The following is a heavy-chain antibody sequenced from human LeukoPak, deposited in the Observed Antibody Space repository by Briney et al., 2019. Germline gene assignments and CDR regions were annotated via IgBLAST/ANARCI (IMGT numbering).Heavy chain of an antibody. Sequence: SETLSLTCAVSGYSISSGYYWGWIRQPPGKGLEWIGSIYHSGSTYYNPSLKSRVTISVDTPKNQFSLKLSSVTAADTAVYYCARKAAAGDFDYWGQGTLVTVSS. D-gene: IGHD6-13*01. V-gene: IGHV4-38-2*01. CDR2: IYHSGST. J-gene: IGHJ4*02. CDR3: ARKAAAGDFDY. CDR1: GYSISSGYY.